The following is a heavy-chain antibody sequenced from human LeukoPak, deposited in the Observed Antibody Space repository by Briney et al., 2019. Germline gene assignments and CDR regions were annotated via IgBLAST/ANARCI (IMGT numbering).Heavy chain of an antibody. J-gene: IGHJ5*02. CDR2: IKQDGSEK. D-gene: IGHD4-11*01. V-gene: IGHV3-7*05. CDR1: GFTFSSYW. CDR3: ARGGVVVTTVPIS. Sequence: GGSLRLSCAASGFTFSSYWMTRVRQAPGKGLEWVANIKQDGSEKYYVDSVKGRFTISRDNAKNSLYLQMNSLRAEDTAVYYCARGGVVVTTVPISWGQGTLVTVSS.